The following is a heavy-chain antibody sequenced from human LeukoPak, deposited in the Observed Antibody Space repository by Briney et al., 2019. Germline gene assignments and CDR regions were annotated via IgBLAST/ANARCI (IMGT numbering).Heavy chain of an antibody. V-gene: IGHV4-59*01. CDR2: SYHRGST. CDR3: ARDRELGY. CDR1: GGSISNYY. J-gene: IGHJ4*02. D-gene: IGHD1-1*01. Sequence: SETLSLTCTVSGGSISNYYWSWIRQSPGKGPEWIGWSYHRGSTSYNPSLKSRVAISVDTSKNQFSLKLSSLTAADTAVYYCARDRELGYWGQGTLVIVSS.